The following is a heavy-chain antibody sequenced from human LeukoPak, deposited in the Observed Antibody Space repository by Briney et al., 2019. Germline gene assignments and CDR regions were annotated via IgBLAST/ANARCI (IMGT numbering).Heavy chain of an antibody. J-gene: IGHJ6*02. CDR2: ISSSGSTI. V-gene: IGHV3-11*01. CDR3: ARVSPPSYYYYGMDV. CDR1: GFTFSDYY. Sequence: GGSLTLSCAASGFTFSDYYMSWLRQAPGKGREWVSYISSSGSTIYYADSVKGRFTISRDNAKNSLYLQMNSLRAEDTAVYHCARVSPPSYYYYGMDVWGQGTTVTVSS.